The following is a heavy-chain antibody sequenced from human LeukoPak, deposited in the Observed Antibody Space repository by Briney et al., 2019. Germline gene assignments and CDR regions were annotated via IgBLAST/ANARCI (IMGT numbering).Heavy chain of an antibody. CDR3: ARASQYSSSWYDKAPIYYYYYMDV. D-gene: IGHD6-13*01. V-gene: IGHV3-33*08. Sequence: GRSLRLSCAASGFTFSSYAMHWVRQAPGKGLEWVAVIWYDGSNKYYADSVKGRFTISRDNAKNSLYLQMNSLRAEDTAVYYCARASQYSSSWYDKAPIYYYYYMDVWGKGTTVTVSS. CDR1: GFTFSSYA. J-gene: IGHJ6*03. CDR2: IWYDGSNK.